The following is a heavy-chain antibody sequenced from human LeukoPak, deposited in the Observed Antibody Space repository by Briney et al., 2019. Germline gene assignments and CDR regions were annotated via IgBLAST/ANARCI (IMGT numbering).Heavy chain of an antibody. CDR2: ISWNSGSI. CDR3: AKSTYSNYGPEFDY. Sequence: SGGSLRLSCAASGFTFDDYAMHWVRQAPGKGLEWVSGISWNSGSIGYADSVKGRFTISRDNAKNSLYLQTNSLRAEDMALYYCAKSTYSNYGPEFDYWGQGTLVTVSS. J-gene: IGHJ4*02. V-gene: IGHV3-9*03. CDR1: GFTFDDYA. D-gene: IGHD4-11*01.